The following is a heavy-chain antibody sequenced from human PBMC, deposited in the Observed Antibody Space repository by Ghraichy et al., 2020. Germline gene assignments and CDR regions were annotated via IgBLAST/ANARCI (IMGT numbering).Heavy chain of an antibody. Sequence: GGSLRLSCAASGFTFSSYSMNWVRQAPGKGLEWVSSISSSSSYIYYADSVKGRFTISRDNAKNSLYLQMNSLRAEDTAVYYCAREGHYGDYDDYWGQGTLVTVSS. D-gene: IGHD4-17*01. V-gene: IGHV3-21*01. CDR3: AREGHYGDYDDY. J-gene: IGHJ4*02. CDR1: GFTFSSYS. CDR2: ISSSSSYI.